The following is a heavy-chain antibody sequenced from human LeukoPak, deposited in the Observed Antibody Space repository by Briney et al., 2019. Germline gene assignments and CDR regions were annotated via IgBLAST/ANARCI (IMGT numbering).Heavy chain of an antibody. D-gene: IGHD1-26*01. V-gene: IGHV4-38-2*02. CDR1: GYSISSGYY. J-gene: IGHJ3*02. CDR2: IYHSGST. Sequence: PTETLSLTCTVSGYSISSGYYWGWIRQPPAKGLEWIGSIYHSGSTYYNPSLKSRVTISVDTSKNQFSLKLNSVTAADTAVYYCARRANSGSTKGAFDIWGQGTMVTVSS. CDR3: ARRANSGSTKGAFDI.